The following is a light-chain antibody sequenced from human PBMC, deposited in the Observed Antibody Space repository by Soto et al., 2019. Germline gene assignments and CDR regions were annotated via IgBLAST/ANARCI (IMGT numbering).Light chain of an antibody. V-gene: IGLV1-47*02. J-gene: IGLJ1*01. CDR1: SSNIGSNY. CDR3: AAWDDSLSGYV. CDR2: SNN. Sequence: QSALTQPPSASGTPGQRVTISCSGSSSNIGSNYVYWYQQLPGTAPKLLIYSNNQRPSGVPDRFSGSKSGTSASLAISGLRSEDEADSYCAAWDDSLSGYVFGTGTKVTVL.